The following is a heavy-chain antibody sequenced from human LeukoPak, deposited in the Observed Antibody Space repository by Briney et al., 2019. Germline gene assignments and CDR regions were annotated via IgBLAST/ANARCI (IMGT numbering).Heavy chain of an antibody. V-gene: IGHV4-34*01. CDR2: INHSGST. CDR1: GGSFSGYY. Sequence: SETLSLTCAVYGGSFSGYYWSWIRQPPGKGLEWIGEINHSGSTNYNPSLKSRVTISVDTSKNQFSLKLSSVTAADTAGYYCARGLSSSGWLLYNWFDPWGQGTLVTVSS. CDR3: ARGLSSSGWLLYNWFDP. D-gene: IGHD6-19*01. J-gene: IGHJ5*02.